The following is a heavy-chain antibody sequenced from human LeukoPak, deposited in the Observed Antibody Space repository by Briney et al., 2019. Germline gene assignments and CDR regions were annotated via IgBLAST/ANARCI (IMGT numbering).Heavy chain of an antibody. Sequence: SGTLSLTCTVSGDSINSLDLWSWVRQPPGKGLEWIGEMYLSGTTHSNPSVKRRVTISIDKSKNQFFLNLTSGTAADTAVYYCAGLVGRYSSGLYYYYFDYWGQGTLVTVSS. J-gene: IGHJ4*02. CDR3: AGLVGRYSSGLYYYYFDY. D-gene: IGHD3-22*01. CDR1: GDSINSLDL. V-gene: IGHV4-4*02. CDR2: MYLSGTT.